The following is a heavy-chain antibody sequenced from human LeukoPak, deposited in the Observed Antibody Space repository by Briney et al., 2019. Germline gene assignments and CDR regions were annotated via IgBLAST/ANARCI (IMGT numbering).Heavy chain of an antibody. Sequence: SVKVSCKASGSTFGSHAISWVRQAPGQGPEWMGGISPSGSSTTYAQKFQGRVTLTRDMSTSTDYLELSSLRSEDTAVYYCARDNSVRDEAWWFNPWGQGTLVTVSS. CDR1: GSTFGSHA. D-gene: IGHD5-24*01. J-gene: IGHJ5*02. V-gene: IGHV1-69*05. CDR3: ARDNSVRDEAWWFNP. CDR2: ISPSGSST.